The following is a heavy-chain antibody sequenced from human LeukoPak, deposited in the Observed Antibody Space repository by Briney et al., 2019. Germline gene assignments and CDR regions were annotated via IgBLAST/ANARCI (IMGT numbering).Heavy chain of an antibody. V-gene: IGHV1-2*02. Sequence: ASVKVSCKASGYTFTGYYMHWVRQAPGQGLEWMGWINPNSGGTNYAQKFQGRVTMTRDTSISTAYLQWSSLKASDTAMYYCARLTVAGGAFDIWGQGTMVTVSS. CDR3: ARLTVAGGAFDI. D-gene: IGHD6-19*01. J-gene: IGHJ3*02. CDR2: INPNSGGT. CDR1: GYTFTGYY.